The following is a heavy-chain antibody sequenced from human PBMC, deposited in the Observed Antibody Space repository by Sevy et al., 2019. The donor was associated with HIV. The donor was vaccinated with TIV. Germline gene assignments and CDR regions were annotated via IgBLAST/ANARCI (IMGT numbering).Heavy chain of an antibody. Sequence: GGSLRLSCAASGFTFSSYAMHWVRQAPGKGLEWVAVISYDGSNKYYADSVKGRFTISRENPRNMLYRQMNSLGAEETALYYCAGAYYDSSGYSWGEGAFDIWGQGTMVTVSS. V-gene: IGHV3-30-3*01. CDR1: GFTFSSYA. J-gene: IGHJ3*02. CDR2: ISYDGSNK. D-gene: IGHD3-22*01. CDR3: AGAYYDSSGYSWGEGAFDI.